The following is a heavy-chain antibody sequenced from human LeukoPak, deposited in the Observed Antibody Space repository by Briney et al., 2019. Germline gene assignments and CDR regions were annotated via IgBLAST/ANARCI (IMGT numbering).Heavy chain of an antibody. D-gene: IGHD3-22*01. CDR1: GTSISSSSDY. Sequence: PSETLSLTCSVPGTSISSSSDYWGCIRQPTGKGLEGIVSIYYSARYYYNLSLKSPVTMSVDTSKNQFSLKLSSVTAADTAVYYCAIGKKFYSDSSGYCDYFDFWGQGTLVTVSS. CDR3: AIGKKFYSDSSGYCDYFDF. V-gene: IGHV4-39*01. J-gene: IGHJ4*02. CDR2: IYYSARY.